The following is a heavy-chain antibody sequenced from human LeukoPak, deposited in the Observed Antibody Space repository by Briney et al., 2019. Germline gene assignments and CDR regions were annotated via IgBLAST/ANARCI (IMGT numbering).Heavy chain of an antibody. D-gene: IGHD3-22*01. J-gene: IGHJ4*02. CDR3: TRPSFDSSVSGVVY. CDR2: IRSKANNYAT. Sequence: IRSKANNYATTDAASVRGRFTISRDDSKSTAYLQMNSLKTEDTAVYYCTRPSFDSSVSGVVYWGQGTLVTVSS. V-gene: IGHV3-73*01.